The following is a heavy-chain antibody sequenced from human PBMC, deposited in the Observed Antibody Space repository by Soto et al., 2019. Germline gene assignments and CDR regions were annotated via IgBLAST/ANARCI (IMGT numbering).Heavy chain of an antibody. CDR2: IWYDGSNK. Sequence: GSLRLSCAASGFTFSSYGMHWVRQAPGKGLEWVAVIWYDGSNKYYADSVKGRFTISRDNSKNTLYLQMNSLRAEDTAVYYCARETVLVPAASYFDYWGQGTLVTVSS. J-gene: IGHJ4*02. CDR3: ARETVLVPAASYFDY. CDR1: GFTFSSYG. D-gene: IGHD2-2*01. V-gene: IGHV3-33*01.